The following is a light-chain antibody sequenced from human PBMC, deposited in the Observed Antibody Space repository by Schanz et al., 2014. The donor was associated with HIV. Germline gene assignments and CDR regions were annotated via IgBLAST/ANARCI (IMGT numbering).Light chain of an antibody. CDR3: AGWDDSLNVWV. CDR2: SNN. Sequence: QSVLTQPPSASGTPGQRVTLSCSASSSNIATNAVNWYQQFPGTAPKLLIQSNNQRPSGVPDRFSGSKSGASASLAISGLQSEDEADYYCAGWDDSLNVWVFGGGTKLTVL. V-gene: IGLV1-44*01. J-gene: IGLJ3*02. CDR1: SSNIATNA.